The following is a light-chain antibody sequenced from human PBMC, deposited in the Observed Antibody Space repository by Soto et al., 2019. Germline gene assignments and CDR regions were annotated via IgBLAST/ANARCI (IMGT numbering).Light chain of an antibody. CDR2: DAT. V-gene: IGKV1-39*01. Sequence: DIQMTQSPSSLSASVGDRVTITCRASQTINTYLNWYQQKPGQAPKLLIYDATSLQSGVPSRFSGSGSGTDFTLTISSLQPEDFATYYCQQSHIKRTFGQGTKVEMK. CDR3: QQSHIKRT. CDR1: QTINTY. J-gene: IGKJ1*01.